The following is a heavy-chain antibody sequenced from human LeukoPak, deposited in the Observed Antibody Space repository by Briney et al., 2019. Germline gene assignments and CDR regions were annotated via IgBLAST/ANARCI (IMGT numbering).Heavy chain of an antibody. CDR2: IYYSGST. Sequence: SETLSLTCTVSGGSVSSGSYYWSWIRQPPGKGLEWIGYIYYSGSTNYNPSLKSRVTISVDTSKNQFSLKLSSVTAVDTAVYYCARAPTYYDILSGYYIWFDPWGQGTLVTVSS. D-gene: IGHD3-9*01. CDR1: GGSVSSGSYY. V-gene: IGHV4-61*01. J-gene: IGHJ5*02. CDR3: ARAPTYYDILSGYYIWFDP.